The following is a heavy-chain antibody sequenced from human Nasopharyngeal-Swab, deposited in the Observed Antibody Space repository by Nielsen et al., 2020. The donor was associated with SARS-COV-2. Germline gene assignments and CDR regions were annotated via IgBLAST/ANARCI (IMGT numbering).Heavy chain of an antibody. V-gene: IGHV1-46*01. CDR3: ARTTGTSSPIYYYYYYMDV. D-gene: IGHD1-1*01. CDR2: LNPTDGST. J-gene: IGHJ6*03. Sequence: ASVKVSCKASGYTFTSYYLHWVRQAPGQGLEWMGILNPTDGSTSYAQKFEGRVTMTRVTSTSTVYMELNSLRSEDTAVYYCARTTGTSSPIYYYYYYMDVWGKGTTVTVSS. CDR1: GYTFTSYY.